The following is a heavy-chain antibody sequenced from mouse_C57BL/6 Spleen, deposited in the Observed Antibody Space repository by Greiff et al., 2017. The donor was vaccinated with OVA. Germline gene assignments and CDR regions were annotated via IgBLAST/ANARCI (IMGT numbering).Heavy chain of an antibody. D-gene: IGHD2-2*01. CDR3: ALSMVTEAMDY. V-gene: IGHV1-74*01. J-gene: IGHJ4*01. CDR2: IHPSDSDT. Sequence: VQLKQPGAELVKPGASVKVSCKASGYTFTSYWMHWVKQRPGQGLEWIGRIHPSDSDTNYNQKFKGKATLTVGKSSSTAYMQLSSLTSEDSAVYYCALSMVTEAMDYWGQGTSVTVSS. CDR1: GYTFTSYW.